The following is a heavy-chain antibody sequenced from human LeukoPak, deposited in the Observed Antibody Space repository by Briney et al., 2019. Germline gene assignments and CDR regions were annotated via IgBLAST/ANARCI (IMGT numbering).Heavy chain of an antibody. CDR3: ARERSLTYYYDSSGYPDY. CDR2: IWYDGSNK. D-gene: IGHD3-22*01. Sequence: GGSLRLSCAASRFTFSSYGMHWVRQAPGKGLEWVAVIWYDGSNKYYADSVKGRFTISRDNSRNTLYLQMNSLRAEDTAVYYCARERSLTYYYDSSGYPDYWGQGTLVTVSS. V-gene: IGHV3-33*01. J-gene: IGHJ4*02. CDR1: RFTFSSYG.